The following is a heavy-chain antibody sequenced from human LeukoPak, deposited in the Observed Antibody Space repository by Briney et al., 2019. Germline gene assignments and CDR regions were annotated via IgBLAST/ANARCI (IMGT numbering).Heavy chain of an antibody. J-gene: IGHJ4*02. V-gene: IGHV5-51*01. CDR3: ARRLSGYPFDF. Sequence: GESLKISCEASGYSFINYWIGWVRQMPGKGLEWMGIIYPGDSDTRYSPSFQGQVTNSADKSISTAYLQWSSLKASDTAMYYCARRLSGYPFDFWGRGTLVTVSS. CDR1: GYSFINYW. CDR2: IYPGDSDT. D-gene: IGHD3-22*01.